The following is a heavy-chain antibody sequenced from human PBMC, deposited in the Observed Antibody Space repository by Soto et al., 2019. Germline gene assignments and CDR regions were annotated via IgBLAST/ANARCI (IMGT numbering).Heavy chain of an antibody. CDR2: INAGNGNT. V-gene: IGHV1-3*01. D-gene: IGHD6-13*01. CDR1: GYTFTSYA. J-gene: IGHJ4*02. CDR3: ARVLPSSALAAAFDY. Sequence: GASVKVSCKASGYTFTSYAMHWVRQAPGQRLEWMGWINAGNGNTKYSQKFQGRVTITRDTSASTAYMELSSLRSEDTAVYYCARVLPSSALAAAFDYWGQGTLVTVSS.